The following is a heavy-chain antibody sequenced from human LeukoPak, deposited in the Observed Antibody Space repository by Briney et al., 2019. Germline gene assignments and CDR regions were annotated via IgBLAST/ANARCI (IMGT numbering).Heavy chain of an antibody. Sequence: PSETLSLTCTVSGGSISSSSYYWGWIRQPPGKGLEWIGSIYYSGSTYYNPSLKSRVTISVDTSKNQFSLKLSSVTAADTAVYYRARGGAYCGGDCMGPSRYYFDYWGQGTLVTVSS. CDR1: GGSISSSSYY. J-gene: IGHJ4*02. D-gene: IGHD2-21*02. CDR2: IYYSGST. V-gene: IGHV4-39*07. CDR3: ARGGAYCGGDCMGPSRYYFDY.